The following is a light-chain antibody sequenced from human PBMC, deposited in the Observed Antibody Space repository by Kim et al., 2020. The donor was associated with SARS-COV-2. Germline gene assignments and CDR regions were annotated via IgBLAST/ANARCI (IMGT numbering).Light chain of an antibody. CDR3: LQDSSYTYT. CDR2: GAS. CDR1: QVIGAD. J-gene: IGKJ2*01. V-gene: IGKV1-6*01. Sequence: AIQMTQSPSSLSASVGDRVTITCRASQVIGADLNWYQQKSGKAPKLLIYGASSLETGFPSRFDGSGAGTDFTLTISNLQPEEVASYYCLQDSSYTYTFGQGTKLEI.